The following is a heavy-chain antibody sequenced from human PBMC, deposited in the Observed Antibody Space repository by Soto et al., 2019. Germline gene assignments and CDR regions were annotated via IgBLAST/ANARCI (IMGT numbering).Heavy chain of an antibody. CDR3: AHSEGTAYGYDFDF. V-gene: IGHV2-5*02. Sequence: QITLKESGPPLVKPTQTLTLTCIFSGFSFTTSGMGVGWIRQPPGKALEWLAIIYWDDDRRYSPSLKSRLTITQDTSKNQVVLIMTNMDPVDTATYYCAHSEGTAYGYDFDFWGQGTLVTVSS. D-gene: IGHD2-21*01. J-gene: IGHJ4*02. CDR1: GFSFTTSGMG. CDR2: IYWDDDR.